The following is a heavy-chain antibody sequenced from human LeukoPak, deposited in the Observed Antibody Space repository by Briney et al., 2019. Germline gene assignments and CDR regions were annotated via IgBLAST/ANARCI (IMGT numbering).Heavy chain of an antibody. CDR2: IFPSGGEI. Sequence: GGSLRLSCAASQFTFSTFAMIWVRQPPGKGLEWVSSIFPSGGEIHYADSVRGRFTISRDNSKSIPSLQMNSLRAEDTAIYYCATYRQVLLPFESWGQGTLVTVSS. J-gene: IGHJ4*02. CDR1: QFTFSTFA. V-gene: IGHV3-23*01. CDR3: ATYRQVLLPFES. D-gene: IGHD5-18*01.